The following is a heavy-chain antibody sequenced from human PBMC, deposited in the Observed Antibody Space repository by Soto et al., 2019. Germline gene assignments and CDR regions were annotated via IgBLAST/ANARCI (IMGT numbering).Heavy chain of an antibody. Sequence: QLQLQESGPGLVKPSETLSLTCTVSRGSIGSSSHYWGWISQPPGKGLEWIGSTDYSGSTYYNPSLKSRVTISVDTSKNQLSLRLTSVAAADTAVYYCAIYDFWSGSDFDYWGQGTLVTVSS. D-gene: IGHD3-3*01. J-gene: IGHJ4*02. CDR1: RGSIGSSSHY. CDR3: AIYDFWSGSDFDY. CDR2: TDYSGST. V-gene: IGHV4-39*01.